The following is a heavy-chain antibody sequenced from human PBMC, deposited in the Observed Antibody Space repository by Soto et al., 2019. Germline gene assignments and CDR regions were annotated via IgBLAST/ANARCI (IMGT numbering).Heavy chain of an antibody. D-gene: IGHD6-19*01. CDR1: GGSISSSSYY. V-gene: IGHV4-39*01. CDR3: ARRGWKSGWEFDY. Sequence: SETLSLTCTVSGGSISSSSYYWGWIRQPPGKGLEWIGSIYYSGSTYYNPSLKSRVTISVDTSKNQFSLKLSSVTAADTAVYYCARRGWKSGWEFDYWGQGTLVTVSS. J-gene: IGHJ4*02. CDR2: IYYSGST.